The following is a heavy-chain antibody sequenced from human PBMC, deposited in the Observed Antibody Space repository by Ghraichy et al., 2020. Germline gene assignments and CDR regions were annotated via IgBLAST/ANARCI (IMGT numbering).Heavy chain of an antibody. Sequence: SETLSLTCAVSGYSISSGYYWGWIRQPPGKGLEWIGSIYHSGSTYYNPSLKSRVTISVDTSKNQFSLKLSSVTAADTAVYYCARDLVRQYSSSGRLDYWGQGTLVTVSS. CDR3: ARDLVRQYSSSGRLDY. J-gene: IGHJ4*02. CDR2: IYHSGST. D-gene: IGHD6-6*01. V-gene: IGHV4-38-2*02. CDR1: GYSISSGYY.